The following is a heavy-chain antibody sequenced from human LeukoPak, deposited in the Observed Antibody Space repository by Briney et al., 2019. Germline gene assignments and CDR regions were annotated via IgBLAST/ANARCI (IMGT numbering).Heavy chain of an antibody. V-gene: IGHV4-61*02. CDR3: ATIAVAGHFDY. J-gene: IGHJ4*02. Sequence: SETLSLTCTVSGGSISSGSYYWSWIRQPAGKGLEWIGRIYTSGSTNYNPSLKSRVTISVDTSKNQFSLKLSSVTAADTAVYYCATIAVAGHFDYWGQGTLVTISS. CDR1: GGSISSGSYY. D-gene: IGHD6-19*01. CDR2: IYTSGST.